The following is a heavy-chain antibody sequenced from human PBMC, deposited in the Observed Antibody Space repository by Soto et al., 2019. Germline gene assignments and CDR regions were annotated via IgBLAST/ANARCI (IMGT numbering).Heavy chain of an antibody. CDR2: IFYSGST. J-gene: IGHJ6*02. CDR3: ARDGPPRGGAETFFGVLNSNGMDV. Sequence: SETLSLTCTVSGGSVTGGSYFWSWIRQPPGKGLEWIGYIFYSGSTNYNPSLKSRVTISIDTSKNQFSLKLRSVTAADTAVYYCARDGPPRGGAETFFGVLNSNGMDVWGQGTTVTVSS. CDR1: GGSVTGGSYF. D-gene: IGHD3-3*01. V-gene: IGHV4-61*01.